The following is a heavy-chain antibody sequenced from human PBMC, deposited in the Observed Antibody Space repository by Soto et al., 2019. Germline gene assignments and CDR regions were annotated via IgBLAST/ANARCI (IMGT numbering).Heavy chain of an antibody. CDR3: VRDRALDSSGHWFDS. D-gene: IGHD6-19*01. CDR1: GRSVSSGGYY. V-gene: IGHV4-31*03. CDR2: IYHIGSP. Sequence: PSETLSLTCTVSGRSVSSGGYYWTWIRQHPGKGLEWIGYIYHIGSPSYNPSLKSRLSMSLDTSKNQFSLNLTSVTAADTAIYYCVRDRALDSSGHWFDSWGQGP. J-gene: IGHJ5*01.